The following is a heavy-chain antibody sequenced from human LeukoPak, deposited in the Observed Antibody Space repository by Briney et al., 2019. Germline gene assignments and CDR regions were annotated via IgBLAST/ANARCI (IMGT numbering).Heavy chain of an antibody. CDR3: ARAYTPTVPAAPSAVGY. J-gene: IGHJ4*02. D-gene: IGHD2-2*01. Sequence: SETLSLTCTVSGGSISSGGYYRSWIRQPPGKGLEWIGYIYHSGSTYYNPSLKSRVTISVDRSKNQFSLKLSSVTAADTAVYYCARAYTPTVPAAPSAVGYWGQGTLVTVSS. CDR1: GGSISSGGYY. CDR2: IYHSGST. V-gene: IGHV4-30-2*01.